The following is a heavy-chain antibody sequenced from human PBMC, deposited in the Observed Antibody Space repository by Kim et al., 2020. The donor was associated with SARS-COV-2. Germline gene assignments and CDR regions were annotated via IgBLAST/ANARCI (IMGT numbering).Heavy chain of an antibody. CDR2: IWYDGSNK. Sequence: GGSLRLSCAASGFTFSSYGMHWVRQAPGKGLEWVAVIWYDGSNKYYADSVKGRFTISRDNSKNTLYLQMNSLRAEDTAVYYCAREGTLRGIMITFGESSGEAFDIWGQGTMVTVSS. CDR1: GFTFSSYG. D-gene: IGHD3-16*01. V-gene: IGHV3-33*01. CDR3: AREGTLRGIMITFGESSGEAFDI. J-gene: IGHJ3*02.